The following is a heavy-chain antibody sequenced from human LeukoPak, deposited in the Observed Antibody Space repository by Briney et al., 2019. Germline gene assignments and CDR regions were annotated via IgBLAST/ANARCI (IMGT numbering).Heavy chain of an antibody. Sequence: SETLSLTCAVYGGSFSGYYWSWIRQPPGKGLEWIGEINHNGSTNYNPSLKSRVTISVDTSKNQFSLKLRSVTAADTAVYYCARISSSNWYNERGAFDVWGQGTMVTVSS. V-gene: IGHV4-34*01. J-gene: IGHJ3*01. D-gene: IGHD6-13*01. CDR3: ARISSSNWYNERGAFDV. CDR1: GGSFSGYY. CDR2: INHNGST.